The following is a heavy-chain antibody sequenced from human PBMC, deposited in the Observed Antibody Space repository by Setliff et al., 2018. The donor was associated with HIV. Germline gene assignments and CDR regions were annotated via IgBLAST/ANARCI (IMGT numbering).Heavy chain of an antibody. Sequence: SVMVSCKASGDTFIRNAISWVRQAPRQGLEWMGTIIPVFDTSYNAQKFQGRVTITAEKSTSTVNVELSGLTSDDTAVYYCARVANIPVTGKSWYFDLWGRGTLVTVSS. J-gene: IGHJ2*01. CDR3: ARVANIPVTGKSWYFDL. CDR2: IIPVFDTS. D-gene: IGHD6-19*01. V-gene: IGHV1-69*06. CDR1: GDTFIRNA.